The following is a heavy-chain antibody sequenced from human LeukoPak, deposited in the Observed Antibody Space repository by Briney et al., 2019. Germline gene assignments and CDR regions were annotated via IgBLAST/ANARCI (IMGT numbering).Heavy chain of an antibody. CDR2: IYHSGST. J-gene: IGHJ5*02. D-gene: IGHD2-15*01. CDR1: GGSISSGGYS. Sequence: SQTLSLTCAVSGGSISSGGYSWSWIRQPPGKGLEWIGYIYHSGSTYYNPSLKSRVTISVDRSKNQFSLKLSSVTAADTAVYYCAREFCSGGSCYSPDGWFDPRGQGTLVTVSS. CDR3: AREFCSGGSCYSPDGWFDP. V-gene: IGHV4-30-2*01.